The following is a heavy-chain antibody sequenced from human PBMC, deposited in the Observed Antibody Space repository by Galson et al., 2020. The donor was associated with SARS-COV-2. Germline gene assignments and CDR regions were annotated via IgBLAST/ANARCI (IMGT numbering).Heavy chain of an antibody. Sequence: GESLKISCAASGFTFSSYAMSWVRQAPGKGLEWVSAISGSGGSTYYADSVKGRFTISRDNSKNTLYLQMNNLRVEDTAVYYCARGNGSGAYLIDYWGQGTLVTVSS. V-gene: IGHV3-23*01. CDR1: GFTFSSYA. CDR3: ARGNGSGAYLIDY. CDR2: ISGSGGST. D-gene: IGHD1-1*01. J-gene: IGHJ4*02.